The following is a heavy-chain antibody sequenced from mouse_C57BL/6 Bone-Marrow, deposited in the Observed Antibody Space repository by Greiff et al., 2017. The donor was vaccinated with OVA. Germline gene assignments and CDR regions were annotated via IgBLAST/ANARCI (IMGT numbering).Heavy chain of an antibody. Sequence: VQLQQSGAELARPGASVKLSCKASGYTFTSYGISWVKQRTGQGLEWIGEVYPRSGYTYYNEKFKGKATLTADKSSSTAYMELRSLTSEDSAVYFCARLGRWLMDYWGQGTSVTVSS. J-gene: IGHJ4*01. CDR2: VYPRSGYT. D-gene: IGHD4-1*01. CDR1: GYTFTSYG. CDR3: ARLGRWLMDY. V-gene: IGHV1-81*01.